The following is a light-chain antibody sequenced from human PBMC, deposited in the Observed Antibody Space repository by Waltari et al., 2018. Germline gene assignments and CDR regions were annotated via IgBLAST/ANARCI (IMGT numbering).Light chain of an antibody. CDR2: WAS. CDR1: QSVLYSSNNKNY. CDR3: QQYYGTPRT. J-gene: IGKJ1*01. V-gene: IGKV4-1*01. Sequence: DIVMTQSPDSLAVSLGARSPITCKPSQSVLYSSNNKNYLAWYQHKPGQPPKLLIYWASTRESGVPDRFRGSGSGTDFTLTISSLQAEDVAVYFCQQYYGTPRTFGQGTKVEI.